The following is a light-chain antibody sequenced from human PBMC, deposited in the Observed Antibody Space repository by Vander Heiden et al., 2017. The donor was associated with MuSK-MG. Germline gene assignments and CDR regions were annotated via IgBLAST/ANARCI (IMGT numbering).Light chain of an antibody. J-gene: IGLJ2*01. CDR3: CSYASSSTWV. CDR2: EVS. V-gene: IGLV2-23*02. Sequence: QSALTQPASVSGAPGPSITISCTGTSSDVGSYNLVSWYQQHPGKAPIRMMYEVSNRPSGVSNRFSASKSGTTASLTISGLQAEDEADYYCCSYASSSTWVFGGGTKLTVL. CDR1: SSDVGSYNL.